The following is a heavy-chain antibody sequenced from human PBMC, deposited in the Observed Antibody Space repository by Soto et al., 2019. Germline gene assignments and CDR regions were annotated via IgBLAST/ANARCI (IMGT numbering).Heavy chain of an antibody. D-gene: IGHD2-2*01. J-gene: IGHJ3*02. CDR3: ARVDVVVPAVRIAFDI. CDR1: GGSFSGYY. V-gene: IGHV4-34*01. CDR2: INHSGST. Sequence: QVQLQQWGAGLLKPSETLSLTCAVYGGSFSGYYWSWIRQPPGKGLEWIGEINHSGSTNYNPSLKSRDTISVDTSKNQFSLKLSSVNAADTAVYYCARVDVVVPAVRIAFDIWGQGTMVTGSS.